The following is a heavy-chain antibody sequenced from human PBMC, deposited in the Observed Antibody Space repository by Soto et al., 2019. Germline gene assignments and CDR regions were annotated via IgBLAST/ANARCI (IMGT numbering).Heavy chain of an antibody. V-gene: IGHV1-46*03. CDR1: GNTFSNYY. CDR2: INPSGGHT. J-gene: IGHJ4*02. Sequence: QVQLVQSGAEVKKPGASVKVSCKASGNTFSNYYIHWVRQAPGQGLEWMGTINPSGGHTTYAQKFPGRVAMTRDTSQGTLYLELPSLGSEDTAVYYCAKGGHVVVVTAAFDYWGQGTLVTVSS. D-gene: IGHD2-21*02. CDR3: AKGGHVVVVTAAFDY.